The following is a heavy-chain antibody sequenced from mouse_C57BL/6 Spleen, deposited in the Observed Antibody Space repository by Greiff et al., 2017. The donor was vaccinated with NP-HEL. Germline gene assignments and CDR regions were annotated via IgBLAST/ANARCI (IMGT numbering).Heavy chain of an antibody. CDR1: GFNIKDDY. CDR2: IDPENGDT. J-gene: IGHJ2*01. V-gene: IGHV14-4*01. CDR3: TKGSYYFDY. Sequence: DVQLQESGAELVRPGASVKLSCTASGFNIKDDYMHWVKQRPEQGLEWIGWIDPENGDTEYASKFQGKATITADTSSNTAYLQLSSLTSEDTAVYYCTKGSYYFDYWGQGTTLTVSS.